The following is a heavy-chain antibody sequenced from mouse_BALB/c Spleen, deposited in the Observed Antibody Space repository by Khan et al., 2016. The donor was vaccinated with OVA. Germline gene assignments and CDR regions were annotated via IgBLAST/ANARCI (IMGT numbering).Heavy chain of an antibody. J-gene: IGHJ2*01. Sequence: IQLLQSGPELVRPGASVKISCKASGYSFTGYFMNWVMQRHGKSLEWIGRINPHIGETFYNQRFKDKATLTVDESSSTAHMELRSLASEDSAVYYCTRIYRSDFDYWGQGTTLTVSS. D-gene: IGHD1-1*01. CDR2: INPHIGET. CDR3: TRIYRSDFDY. V-gene: IGHV1-20*02. CDR1: GYSFTGYF.